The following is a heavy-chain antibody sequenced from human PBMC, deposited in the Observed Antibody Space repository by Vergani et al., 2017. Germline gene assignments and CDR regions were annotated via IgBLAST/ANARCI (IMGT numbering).Heavy chain of an antibody. CDR2: IIPIFGTA. D-gene: IGHD2-2*01. Sequence: QVQLVQSGAEVKKPGSSVKVSCKASGGTFSSYAISWVRQAPGQGLEWMGGIIPIFGTANYAQKFQGRVTITADKSTSTAYMELSSLRSEDTAVYYCATYGVEVCSSTSCYLGWDNWFDPWGQGTLVTVSS. CDR3: ATYGVEVCSSTSCYLGWDNWFDP. V-gene: IGHV1-69*06. J-gene: IGHJ5*02. CDR1: GGTFSSYA.